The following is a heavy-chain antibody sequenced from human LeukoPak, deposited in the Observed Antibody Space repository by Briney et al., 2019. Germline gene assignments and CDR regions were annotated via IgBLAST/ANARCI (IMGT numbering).Heavy chain of an antibody. CDR3: ARRVRGRDNRYFDL. D-gene: IGHD3-22*01. CDR2: IYYSGST. V-gene: IGHV4-39*01. J-gene: IGHJ2*01. Sequence: SETLSLTCTVSGGSISSSTYYWGWIRQSPGKGLEWIGSIYYSGSTYYNPSLESRVTISADTSKNQFSLKLTSVTAADTAVFYCARRVRGRDNRYFDLWGVAPWSLSPQ. CDR1: GGSISSSTYY.